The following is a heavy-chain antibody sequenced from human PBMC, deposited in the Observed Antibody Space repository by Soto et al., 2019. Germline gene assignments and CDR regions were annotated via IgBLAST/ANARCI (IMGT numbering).Heavy chain of an antibody. CDR2: ISSSGSTI. CDR3: ARAPEDWNLAYYYYYGMDV. D-gene: IGHD1-1*01. Sequence: EVQLVESGGGLVQPGGSLRLSCAASGFTFSSYEMNWVRQAPGKGLEWVSYISSSGSTIYYADSVKGRFTISRDNAKNSLYLQMNSLRAEDTAVYYCARAPEDWNLAYYYYYGMDVWGQGTTVTVSS. V-gene: IGHV3-48*03. CDR1: GFTFSSYE. J-gene: IGHJ6*02.